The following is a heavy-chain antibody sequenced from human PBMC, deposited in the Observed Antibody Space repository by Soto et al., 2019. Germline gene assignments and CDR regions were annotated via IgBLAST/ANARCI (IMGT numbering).Heavy chain of an antibody. Sequence: EVQLLESGGGLVQPGGSLRLSCAASGFTFSTYAMTWVRQAPGKGLEWVSGISDNGGTTYYADSVKGRFTISRDNSKSTLYLQMNSLRAEDTAVYYCAKGRGTGTTRLGAFDIWAKGQWSQSLQ. D-gene: IGHD1-1*01. CDR2: ISDNGGTT. V-gene: IGHV3-23*01. J-gene: IGHJ3*02. CDR3: AKGRGTGTTRLGAFDI. CDR1: GFTFSTYA.